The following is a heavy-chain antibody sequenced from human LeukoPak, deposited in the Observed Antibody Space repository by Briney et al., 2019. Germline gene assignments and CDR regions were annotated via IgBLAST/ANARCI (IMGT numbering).Heavy chain of an antibody. CDR2: IRYDGSNK. CDR3: AKRSLSGSYLGFDY. CDR1: GFTFSSYG. D-gene: IGHD1-26*01. Sequence: GGSLRLSCAASGFTFSSYGMHWVRQAPGKGLEWVAFIRYDGSNKYYADSVKGRFTISRDNAKNSLYLQMNSLRAEDTAIYYCAKRSLSGSYLGFDYWGQGTLVTVSS. V-gene: IGHV3-30*02. J-gene: IGHJ4*02.